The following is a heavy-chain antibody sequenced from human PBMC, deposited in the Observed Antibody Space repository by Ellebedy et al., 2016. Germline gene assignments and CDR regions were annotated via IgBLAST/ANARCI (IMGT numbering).Heavy chain of an antibody. Sequence: GESLKISCVASGITFSSSGMHWVRQAPGKGLEWVAMIWSDGSDKYYPDSVKGRFTISRNNPQNTVYLQMSSLTAEDTAVYYCGRDKGVTFIDYWGQGTLVTVS. CDR1: GITFSSSG. CDR3: GRDKGVTFIDY. CDR2: IWSDGSDK. D-gene: IGHD2-8*01. J-gene: IGHJ4*02. V-gene: IGHV3-33*01.